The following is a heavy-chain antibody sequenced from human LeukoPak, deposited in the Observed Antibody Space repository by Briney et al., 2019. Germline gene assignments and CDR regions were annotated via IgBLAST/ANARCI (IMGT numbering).Heavy chain of an antibody. Sequence: PSETLSLTCAVAGYSIGSGYYWAWIRQPPGRGLEWIANIYHTGNTYYDPSLNSRVTMSVDTSKNQFSLRLSSVTAADTAVYYCARLDAAAGRYLQFFYWGQGTLVTVSS. J-gene: IGHJ4*02. D-gene: IGHD5-24*01. CDR1: GYSIGSGYY. V-gene: IGHV4-38-2*01. CDR3: ARLDAAAGRYLQFFY. CDR2: IYHTGNT.